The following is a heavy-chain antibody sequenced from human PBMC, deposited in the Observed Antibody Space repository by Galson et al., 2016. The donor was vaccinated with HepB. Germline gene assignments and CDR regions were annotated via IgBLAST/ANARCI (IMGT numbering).Heavy chain of an antibody. Sequence: SETLSLTCIVSGDSISGTEYYWGWIRQSPGRGLEWIGSIYYSGSTYYNPSLESRVTISVDTSKNHSSLRLSSVTAADTAVYYCATGISVAGKYYYYYMDVWGKGTPVTVSS. CDR1: GDSISGTEYY. CDR2: IYYSGST. CDR3: ATGISVAGKYYYYYMDV. J-gene: IGHJ6*03. D-gene: IGHD6-19*01. V-gene: IGHV4-39*02.